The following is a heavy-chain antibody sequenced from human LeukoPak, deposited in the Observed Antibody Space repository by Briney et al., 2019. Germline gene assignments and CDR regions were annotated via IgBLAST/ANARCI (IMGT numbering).Heavy chain of an antibody. D-gene: IGHD5-12*01. CDR2: INQDGSVK. V-gene: IGHV3-7*01. J-gene: IGHJ4*02. CDR3: ARVGYSGWNLEY. CDR1: GFTFRSYW. Sequence: GGSLRLSCAASGFTFRSYWMSWVRQALGKGLEWVANINQDGSVKYYVDSVKGRFTISRDNAKNSLYVEMNSLRDEDTAVYYCARVGYSGWNLEYWGQGTLVTVSS.